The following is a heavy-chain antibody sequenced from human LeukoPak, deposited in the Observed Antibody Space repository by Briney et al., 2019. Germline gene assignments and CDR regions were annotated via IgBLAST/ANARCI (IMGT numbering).Heavy chain of an antibody. D-gene: IGHD6-13*01. J-gene: IGHJ5*02. CDR2: IYYSGST. Sequence: SETLSLTCTVSGGSISSYYWSWIRQPPGKGLEWIGYIYYSGSTNYNPSLKSRVTISVDTSKNQFSLKLSSVTAADTAVYYCARKRKAAAGLGWFDPWGQGTLVTVSS. CDR3: ARKRKAAAGLGWFDP. V-gene: IGHV4-59*01. CDR1: GGSISSYY.